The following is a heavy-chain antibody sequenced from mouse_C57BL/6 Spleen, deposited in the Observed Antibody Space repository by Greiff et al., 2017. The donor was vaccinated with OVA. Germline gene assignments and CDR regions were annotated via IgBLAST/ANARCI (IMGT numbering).Heavy chain of an antibody. CDR2: IYPGSGNT. Sequence: QVQLQQSGPELVKPGASVKISCKASGYSFTSYYIHWVKQRPGQGLEWIGWIYPGSGNTKYNEKFKGKATLTADTSSSTAYMQLSSLTSEDSAVYYCARLSDYDYFDYWGQGTTLTVSS. CDR3: ARLSDYDYFDY. CDR1: GYSFTSYY. V-gene: IGHV1-66*01. D-gene: IGHD2-4*01. J-gene: IGHJ2*01.